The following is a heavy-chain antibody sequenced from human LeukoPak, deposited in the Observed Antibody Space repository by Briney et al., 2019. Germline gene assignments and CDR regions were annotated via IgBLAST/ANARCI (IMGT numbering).Heavy chain of an antibody. Sequence: GGSLRLSCAASGFIFSSYSMNWVRQAPGKGLEWVSSISGSSSYVYYADSVKGRFTISRDNAKKSLYLQMNSLRAEDTAVYYCARDMSEYYNSSGYRVFWGQGTLVTVSS. CDR2: ISGSSSYV. CDR3: ARDMSEYYNSSGYRVF. V-gene: IGHV3-21*01. D-gene: IGHD3-22*01. J-gene: IGHJ4*02. CDR1: GFIFSSYS.